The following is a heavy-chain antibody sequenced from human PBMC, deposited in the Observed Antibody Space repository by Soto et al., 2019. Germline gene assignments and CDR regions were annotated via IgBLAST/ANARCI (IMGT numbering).Heavy chain of an antibody. Sequence: GGSLRLSCAGSGFTFSGYWMHWVRQSPGKGLVWVSRINGDGTTTAYADSVRGRFTISRDNSKNTLYLQMSSLRAEDTAVYYCTHCGGDSCHGGYFGMDVWGQGTTVTVSS. V-gene: IGHV3-74*01. D-gene: IGHD2-21*02. J-gene: IGHJ6*02. CDR2: INGDGTTT. CDR3: THCGGDSCHGGYFGMDV. CDR1: GFTFSGYW.